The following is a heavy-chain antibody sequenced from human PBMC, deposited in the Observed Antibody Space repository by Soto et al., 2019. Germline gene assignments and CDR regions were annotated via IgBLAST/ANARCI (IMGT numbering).Heavy chain of an antibody. CDR1: GFTVSSHS. Sequence: EVQLVESGGGLVQPGGSLRLSCAVSGFTVSSHSMSWVRQAPGKGLEWVSVIYSGGSTYYADSVKGRFTISRDNSKNTLYLQMNSLRAEDSAVYYCAQHDWFDPWGQGTLVTVSS. V-gene: IGHV3-66*04. CDR2: IYSGGST. J-gene: IGHJ5*02. CDR3: AQHDWFDP.